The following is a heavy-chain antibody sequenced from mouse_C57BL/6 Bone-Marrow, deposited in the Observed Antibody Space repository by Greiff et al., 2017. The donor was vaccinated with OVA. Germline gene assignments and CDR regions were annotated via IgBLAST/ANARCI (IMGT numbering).Heavy chain of an antibody. V-gene: IGHV1-19*01. CDR1: GYTFTDYY. CDR2: INPYNGGT. J-gene: IGHJ1*03. D-gene: IGHD1-1*01. CDR3: ARWDYYGSSHFFDV. Sequence: EVQLQQSGPVLVKPGASVKMSCKASGYTFTDYYMNWVKQSHGKSLEWIGVINPYNGGTSYNQKFKGKATLTVDKSYSTAYMELNSLTSEDSAVYYCARWDYYGSSHFFDVWGTGTTVTVSS.